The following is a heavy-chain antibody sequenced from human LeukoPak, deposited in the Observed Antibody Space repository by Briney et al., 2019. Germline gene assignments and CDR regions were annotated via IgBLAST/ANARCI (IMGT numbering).Heavy chain of an antibody. J-gene: IGHJ6*02. CDR2: ISGRGVST. D-gene: IGHD4-17*01. CDR1: GFTFSSYA. CDR3: AREEWTTVTPYYYYGMDV. Sequence: GGSLRLSCPASGFTFSSYAMTWVRQARGKGLEWVSGISGRGVSTYHADSVRGRFTISRDNSKNTLYLQMNSLRAEDSAVYYCAREEWTTVTPYYYYGMDVWGQGTTVTVSS. V-gene: IGHV3-23*01.